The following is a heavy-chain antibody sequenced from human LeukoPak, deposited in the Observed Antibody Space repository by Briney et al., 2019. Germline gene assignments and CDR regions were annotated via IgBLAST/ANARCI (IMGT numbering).Heavy chain of an antibody. J-gene: IGHJ4*02. CDR2: IRYDGSNK. Sequence: GGSLRLSCATSGFTFSSYRMHWVRQAPGKGLEWVIFIRYDGSNKYYADSVKGRFTISRDDSKNTLNLHMNSLRAEDTAVYYCAKDPTHYRVWDYYETIGLSYWGQGTLVTVSS. V-gene: IGHV3-30*02. D-gene: IGHD3-22*01. CDR3: AKDPTHYRVWDYYETIGLSY. CDR1: GFTFSSYR.